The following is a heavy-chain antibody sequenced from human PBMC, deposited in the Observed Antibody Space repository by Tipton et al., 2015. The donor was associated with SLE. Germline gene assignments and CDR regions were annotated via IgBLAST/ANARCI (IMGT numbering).Heavy chain of an antibody. J-gene: IGHJ4*02. V-gene: IGHV4-4*09. D-gene: IGHD6-13*01. CDR2: IYTSGST. CDR3: ARHAIAAAGTGYFDY. CDR1: GGSISSYY. Sequence: TLSLTCTVSGGSISSYYWSWIRQPPGKGLEWIGYIYTSGSTNFNPSLKTRVTISVDTSKNQFSLKLSSVTAADTAVYYCARHAIAAAGTGYFDYWGQGALVTVSS.